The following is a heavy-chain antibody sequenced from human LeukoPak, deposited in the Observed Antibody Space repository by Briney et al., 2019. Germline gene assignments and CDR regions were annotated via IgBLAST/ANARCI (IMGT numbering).Heavy chain of an antibody. CDR1: GYSFTSYW. V-gene: IGHV5-51*01. D-gene: IGHD2-2*01. CDR2: IYPGDSDT. CDR3: ARLGRYCSSTSCSLGWSDP. Sequence: GESLKISCKGSGYSFTSYWIGWVRQMPGKGLEWMGIIYPGDSDTRYGPSFQGQVTISADKSISTAYLQWSSLKASDTAMYYCARLGRYCSSTSCSLGWSDPWGQGTLVTVSS. J-gene: IGHJ5*02.